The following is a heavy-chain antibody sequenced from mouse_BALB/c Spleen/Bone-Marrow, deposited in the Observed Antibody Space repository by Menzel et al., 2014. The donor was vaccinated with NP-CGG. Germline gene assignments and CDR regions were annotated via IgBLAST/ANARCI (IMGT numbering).Heavy chain of an antibody. CDR3: ANLGRYAMDY. D-gene: IGHD3-1*01. Sequence: VQGVESGPELVKPGASVKISCKASGYTFTDYYINWVKQKPGQGLDWIGWIYPGSGNTKYNEKFKGKATLTVDTSSSTAYMQLSSLTSEDTAVYFCANLGRYAMDYWGQGTSVTVSS. J-gene: IGHJ4*01. V-gene: IGHV1-84*02. CDR1: GYTFTDYY. CDR2: IYPGSGNT.